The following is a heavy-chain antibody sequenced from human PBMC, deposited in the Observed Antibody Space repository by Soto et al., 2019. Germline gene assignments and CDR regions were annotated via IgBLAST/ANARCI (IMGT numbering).Heavy chain of an antibody. D-gene: IGHD2-8*01. CDR3: ARARIFRYCTNGVCPPGYYYMDV. Sequence: PSGRVRLSFALGKGVDRGCCCSWIRKPPGKGLEWIGEINHSGSTNYNPSLRSRVTISVDTSKDQFSLKLSSVTAADTAVYYCARARIFRYCTNGVCPPGYYYMDVWGKGTTVTVSS. CDR1: GVDRGCC. V-gene: IGHV4-34*01. CDR2: INHSGST. J-gene: IGHJ6*03.